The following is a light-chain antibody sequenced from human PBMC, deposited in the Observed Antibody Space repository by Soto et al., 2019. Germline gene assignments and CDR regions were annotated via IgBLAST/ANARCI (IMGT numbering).Light chain of an antibody. Sequence: ENVLTQSPGTLSLSPGERATLSCRASQSVSSSYLAWYQQKPDQAPRLLIYGASSRATGIPDRFSGSGSGTDFTLTISRLEPEDFAVYYCQQYGSSPPKITFGGGTKVEIK. CDR2: GAS. CDR3: QQYGSSPPKIT. V-gene: IGKV3-20*01. J-gene: IGKJ4*01. CDR1: QSVSSSY.